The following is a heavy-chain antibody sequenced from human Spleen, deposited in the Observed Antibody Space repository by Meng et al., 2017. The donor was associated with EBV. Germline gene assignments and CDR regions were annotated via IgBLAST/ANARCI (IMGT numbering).Heavy chain of an antibody. CDR1: GFTFRNAW. CDR2: IKSKTDGGTT. V-gene: IGHV3-15*01. D-gene: IGHD4-23*01. J-gene: IGHJ4*02. Sequence: EVQLVEXXGGLIKPGXYLRLSCAASGFTFRNAWMSWVRQAPGKGLEWVGRIKSKTDGGTTDYAAPVKGRFTISRDDSKNTLYLQMNSLKTEDTAVYYCTRWSYGGTAYWGQGTLVTVSS. CDR3: TRWSYGGTAY.